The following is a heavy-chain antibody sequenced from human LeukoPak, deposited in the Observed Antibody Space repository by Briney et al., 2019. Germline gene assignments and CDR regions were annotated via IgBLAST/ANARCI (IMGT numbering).Heavy chain of an antibody. CDR3: TTDLGTYYHGSQRLIPIDY. CDR2: IKSKTDGETT. D-gene: IGHD3-10*01. Sequence: GGSLRLSCVDSGFTFTNAWMSWVRQAPGKGLEWIGRIKSKTDGETTNYAEPVRGRFTISRDDSKSAVYLQMNSLKIEDTAVYYCTTDLGTYYHGSQRLIPIDYWGQGTLVTASS. CDR1: GFTFTNAW. J-gene: IGHJ4*02. V-gene: IGHV3-15*01.